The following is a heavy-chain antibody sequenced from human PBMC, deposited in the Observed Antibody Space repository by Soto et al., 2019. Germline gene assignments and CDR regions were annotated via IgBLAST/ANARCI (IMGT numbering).Heavy chain of an antibody. J-gene: IGHJ4*02. D-gene: IGHD2-21*02. CDR3: ARDSKHRGYAYCGGDCYSYYFDY. CDR2: IIPIVGTA. V-gene: IGHV1-69*13. CDR1: GGTFSSYA. Sequence: GASVKGSCKASGGTFSSYAISWVRQAPGQGLEWMGGIIPIVGTANDALKFQGIVTITADESTSTAYMELSSLRSEDTALYYCARDSKHRGYAYCGGDCYSYYFDYWGQGTLVTVSS.